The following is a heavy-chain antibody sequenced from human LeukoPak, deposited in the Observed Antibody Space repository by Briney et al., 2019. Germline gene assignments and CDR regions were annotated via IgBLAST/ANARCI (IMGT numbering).Heavy chain of an antibody. CDR1: GGSFSDYY. J-gene: IGHJ4*02. V-gene: IGHV4-34*01. D-gene: IGHD3-16*01. CDR2: VNPSGSI. Sequence: SETLSLTCAVFGGSFSDYYWSWIRQPPGKGLEWIGEVNPSGSINYNPSLKSRVTISADRSKNQFSLKLSSVTAADTAVYYCASLGGPYDYWGQGTLVTVSS. CDR3: ASLGGPYDY.